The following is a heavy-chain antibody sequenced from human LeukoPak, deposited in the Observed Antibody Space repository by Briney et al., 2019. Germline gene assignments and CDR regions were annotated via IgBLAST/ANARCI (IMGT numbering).Heavy chain of an antibody. V-gene: IGHV3-7*04. J-gene: IGHJ4*02. CDR3: ARDKVVGATLFDY. D-gene: IGHD2-15*01. CDR2: IRQNGGEK. CDR1: GFTFSSYW. Sequence: PGGSLRLSCAASGFTFSSYWMAWVRQAPGKGLEWVANIRQNGGEKYYVDSVKGRFTISRDNAENSLYLQMNSLRAEDTAVYYCARDKVVGATLFDYWGQGTLVTVSS.